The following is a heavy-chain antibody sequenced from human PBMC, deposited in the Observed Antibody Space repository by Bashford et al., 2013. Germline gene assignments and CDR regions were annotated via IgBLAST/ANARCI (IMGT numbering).Heavy chain of an antibody. V-gene: IGHV4-31*03. D-gene: IGHD4-23*01. CDR1: RGSISSGDFY. CDR3: ARTDFGGNSVYFDF. J-gene: IGHJ4*02. CDR2: IHHSGNT. Sequence: SETLSLTCSVSRGSISSGDFYWSWIRRQPGKGLEWIGFIHHSGNTYYKPSLKSRISMSVDTSQNLFSLKVNSLTAADSAMYYCARTDFGGNSVYFDFWGQGTLVTVSS.